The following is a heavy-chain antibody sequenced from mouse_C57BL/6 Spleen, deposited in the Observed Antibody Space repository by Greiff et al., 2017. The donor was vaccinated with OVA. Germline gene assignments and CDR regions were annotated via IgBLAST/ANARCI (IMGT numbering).Heavy chain of an antibody. V-gene: IGHV1-69*01. CDR2: IDPSDSYT. CDR3: ARSPTTVVAPFDY. CDR1: GYTFTSYW. Sequence: QVQLQQSGAELVMPGASVKLSCKASGYTFTSYWMHWVKQRPGQGLEWIGEIDPSDSYTNYNQKFKGKSTLTVDKSSSTAYMQLSSLTSEDSAVYYCARSPTTVVAPFDYWGQGTTLTVSS. D-gene: IGHD1-1*01. J-gene: IGHJ2*01.